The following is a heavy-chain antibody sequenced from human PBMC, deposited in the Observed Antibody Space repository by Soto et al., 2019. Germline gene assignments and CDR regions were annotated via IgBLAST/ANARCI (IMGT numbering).Heavy chain of an antibody. CDR1: GFTCGGYA. J-gene: IGHJ6*02. Sequence: GGLMRVSCGASGFTCGGYAVSWVRQAPGKGLEWVSAISGSGGSTYYADSVKGRFTITRDNSKNTLYLQMNSLRAEDTAVYYCAKVPMRGYYYYYGMDVWGQGTTVTVSS. CDR3: AKVPMRGYYYYYGMDV. CDR2: ISGSGGST. V-gene: IGHV3-23*01. D-gene: IGHD3-10*01.